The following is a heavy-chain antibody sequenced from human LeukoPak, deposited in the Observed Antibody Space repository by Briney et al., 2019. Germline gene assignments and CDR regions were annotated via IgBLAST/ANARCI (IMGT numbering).Heavy chain of an antibody. CDR2: IKKTGIET. Sequence: GGSLRLSCAGSGFTFSHFWMSWVRQAPGKGLEWVAYIKKTGIETYYLDSVKGRFTTTRDNNRNSLFLQMYSLRAEDTAVYFCARENGYCSGSDCYSYFDSWGQGTLVTVSS. D-gene: IGHD2-15*01. V-gene: IGHV3-7*01. J-gene: IGHJ4*02. CDR1: GFTFSHFW. CDR3: ARENGYCSGSDCYSYFDS.